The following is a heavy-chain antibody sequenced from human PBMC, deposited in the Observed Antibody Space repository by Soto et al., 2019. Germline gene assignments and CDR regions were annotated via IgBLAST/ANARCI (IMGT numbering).Heavy chain of an antibody. Sequence: ASVKVSCKASGYTFTSYGISWVRQAPGQGLEWMGWISAYNANTNYAQKLQGRVTMTTDTSTSTSYMELRSLRSDDTAVYFCARDRLGATGDYCGKGTLVTVSS. D-gene: IGHD1-26*01. CDR2: ISAYNANT. V-gene: IGHV1-18*01. CDR1: GYTFTSYG. CDR3: ARDRLGATGDY. J-gene: IGHJ4*02.